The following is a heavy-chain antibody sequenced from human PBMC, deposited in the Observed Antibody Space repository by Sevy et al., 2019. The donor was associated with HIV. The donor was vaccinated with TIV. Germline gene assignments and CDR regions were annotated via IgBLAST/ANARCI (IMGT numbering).Heavy chain of an antibody. V-gene: IGHV3-23*01. CDR3: AKDGLYGGDFEYFQD. D-gene: IGHD2-21*02. Sequence: GSLRLSCAASGFTFSSYAMSWVRQAPGKGLEWVSSMTGSARTIYYGDSVKGRFTISRDNSKNTLYLQMNSLRVEDTALYYCAKDGLYGGDFEYFQDWGQGTLVTVSS. CDR1: GFTFSSYA. J-gene: IGHJ1*01. CDR2: MTGSARTI.